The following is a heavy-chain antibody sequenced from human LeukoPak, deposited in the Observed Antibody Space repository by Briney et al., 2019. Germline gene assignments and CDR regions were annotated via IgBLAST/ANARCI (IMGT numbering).Heavy chain of an antibody. CDR2: INPNSGGT. D-gene: IGHD2-21*01. V-gene: IGHV1-2*02. CDR3: ARADRLDGGPYLIGP. Sequence: GASVKVSCKTSGYSFSDYYMHWVRQAPGQGLEWMGWINPNSGGTSSAQKFQGRVTMTRDTSITTDYMEVNWLTSDDTAIYYCARADRLDGGPYLIGPWGQGTLVTVSP. CDR1: GYSFSDYY. J-gene: IGHJ5*02.